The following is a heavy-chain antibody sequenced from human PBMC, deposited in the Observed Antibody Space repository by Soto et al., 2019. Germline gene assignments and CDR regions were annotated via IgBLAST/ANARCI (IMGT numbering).Heavy chain of an antibody. Sequence: QVQLVESGGGVVQPGGSLRLSCAASGFTFSRYGMHWVRQAPGKGLEWVAVMSYDGNNKYYADSVKGRFTVSRDNSRNTQYLQRNSLKVEDTAVYFCAKGFLSGGYCANGVCYHFDYWGQGTPVTVSS. V-gene: IGHV3-30*18. CDR3: AKGFLSGGYCANGVCYHFDY. J-gene: IGHJ4*02. D-gene: IGHD2-8*01. CDR2: MSYDGNNK. CDR1: GFTFSRYG.